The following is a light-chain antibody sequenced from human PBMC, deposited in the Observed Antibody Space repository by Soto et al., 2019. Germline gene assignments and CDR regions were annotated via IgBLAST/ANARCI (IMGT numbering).Light chain of an antibody. CDR1: ESVGSPN. J-gene: IGKJ3*01. Sequence: EVVLTPSSATLTLSPGEGATVSCRASESVGSPNLAWYQQKPGQAPRLLFYDVSRRATGVPDRFSGSGSGADFTLTISRLEPEDFAVYYCQHYGSSPRSFGPGAKVDIK. CDR3: QHYGSSPRS. CDR2: DVS. V-gene: IGKV3-20*01.